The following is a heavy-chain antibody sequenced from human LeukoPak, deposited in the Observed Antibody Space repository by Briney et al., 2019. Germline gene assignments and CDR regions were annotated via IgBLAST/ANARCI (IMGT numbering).Heavy chain of an antibody. D-gene: IGHD2-15*01. CDR2: NTSSGNTI. J-gene: IGHJ4*02. CDR3: VRGRYCSGGTCYPSYDY. CDR1: GFTFSSYE. V-gene: IGHV3-48*03. Sequence: GGPLRLSCAASGFTFSSYEMNWVRQAPGKGLECVSYNTSSGNTIYSADSVKGRFPISRDNAKYSLYLQMNSLRAEDTAVYYCVRGRYCSGGTCYPSYDYWGQGTLVTVSS.